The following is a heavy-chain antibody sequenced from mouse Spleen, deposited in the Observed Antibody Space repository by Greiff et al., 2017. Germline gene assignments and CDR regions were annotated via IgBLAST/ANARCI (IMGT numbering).Heavy chain of an antibody. J-gene: IGHJ2*01. CDR3: ARREGYSYYFDY. V-gene: IGHV1-55*01. CDR1: GYTFTSYW. Sequence: QVQLKQPGAELVKPGASVKMSCKASGYTFTSYWITWVKQRPGQGLEWIGDIYPGSGSTNYNEKFKSKATLTVDTSSSTAYMQLSSLTSEDSAVYYCARREGYSYYFDYWGQGTTLTVSS. CDR2: IYPGSGST.